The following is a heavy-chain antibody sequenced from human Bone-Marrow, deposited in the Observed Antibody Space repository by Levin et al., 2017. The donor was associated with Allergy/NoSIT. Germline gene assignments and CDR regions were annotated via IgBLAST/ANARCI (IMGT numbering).Heavy chain of an antibody. CDR1: GDSVSTDTAA. Sequence: SQTLSLICAISGDSVSTDTAAWNWIRQSPSRGLEWLGRTYYRSKWYSNYAGSVRSRITIEPDTSKNQFSLQLKSVTPDDTAVYFCARDKTVSGLNDAFDIWGQGTLVTVSS. V-gene: IGHV6-1*01. CDR2: TYYRSKWYS. J-gene: IGHJ3*02. D-gene: IGHD6-19*01. CDR3: ARDKTVSGLNDAFDI.